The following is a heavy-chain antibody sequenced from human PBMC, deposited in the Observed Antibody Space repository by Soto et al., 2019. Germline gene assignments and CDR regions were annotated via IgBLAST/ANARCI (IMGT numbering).Heavy chain of an antibody. CDR3: ARAWTAGAGWAKGFDL. V-gene: IGHV4-31*03. CDR1: GGSISGVGYY. D-gene: IGHD6-13*01. Sequence: QLQLQESGPGLVEPSQTLSLTCTVSGGSISGVGYYWGWIRQHPGKGLEWIGYIHHSGTSYYNPSLKSRSTTSADTSKTRLSLKLSSVTAADTAVHYCARAWTAGAGWAKGFDLWGQGTRVTVSS. J-gene: IGHJ5*02. CDR2: IHHSGTS.